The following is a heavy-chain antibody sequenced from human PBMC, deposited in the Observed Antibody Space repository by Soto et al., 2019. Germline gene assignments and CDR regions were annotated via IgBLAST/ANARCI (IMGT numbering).Heavy chain of an antibody. CDR1: GYTFTSYG. CDR2: ISAFNGNT. D-gene: IGHD5-12*01. Sequence: ASVKVSCKASGYTFTSYGISWVRQAPGQGLEWMGWISAFNGNTYYAQKLQGRVTITRDTSANSAYMELSSLRSEDTAVYYCARDSGYASYYFDYWGQGTLVTVSS. V-gene: IGHV1-18*01. J-gene: IGHJ4*02. CDR3: ARDSGYASYYFDY.